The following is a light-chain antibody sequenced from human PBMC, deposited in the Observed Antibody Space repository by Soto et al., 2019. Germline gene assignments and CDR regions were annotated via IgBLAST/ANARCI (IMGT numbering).Light chain of an antibody. V-gene: IGLV1-40*01. J-gene: IGLJ3*02. CDR3: QSYDSSLSSSV. CDR1: TSNIGAGYD. CDR2: DNN. Sequence: QSVLTQPPSVSGAPGQRVTISCTGSTSNIGAGYDVHWYQQLPGTAPKLLIYDNNNRPSGVPDRFSGSKSGISAALAITGLQAEDEADYYCQSYDSSLSSSVFGGGTKLTVL.